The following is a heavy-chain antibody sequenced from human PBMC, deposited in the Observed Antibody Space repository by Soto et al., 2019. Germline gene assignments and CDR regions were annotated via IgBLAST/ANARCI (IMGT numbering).Heavy chain of an antibody. CDR3: ARASVVVPAAIDHYYYYYYMDV. CDR2: ISSSSSYI. CDR1: GFTFSSYS. V-gene: IGHV3-21*01. J-gene: IGHJ6*03. D-gene: IGHD2-2*02. Sequence: EVQLVESGGGLVKPGGSLRLSCAASGFTFSSYSMNWVRQAPGKGLEWVSSISSSSSYIYYADSVKGRFTISRDNAKNSRYLQMNSLRAEDTAVYYCARASVVVPAAIDHYYYYYYMDVWGKGTTVTVSS.